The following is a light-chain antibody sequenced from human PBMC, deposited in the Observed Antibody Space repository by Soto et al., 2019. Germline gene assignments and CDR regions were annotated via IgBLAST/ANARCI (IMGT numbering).Light chain of an antibody. CDR1: SSDVGDYKY. CDR3: SSYASSTALV. Sequence: QSVLTQPASVSGSPGQSITISCTGTSSDVGDYKYVSWYQQHPDKAPRLMIYEVSSRPSGVSNRFSGSKSGNTASLTISGLQAEDEAHYYCSSYASSTALVFGGGTQLTVL. V-gene: IGLV2-14*01. CDR2: EVS. J-gene: IGLJ2*01.